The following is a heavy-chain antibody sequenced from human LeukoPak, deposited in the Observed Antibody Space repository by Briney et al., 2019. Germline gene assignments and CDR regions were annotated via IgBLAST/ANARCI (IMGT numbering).Heavy chain of an antibody. CDR3: ARQNYYGSGLGGYFDY. CDR1: GGSISSSSYY. Sequence: SETLSLTRTVSGGSISSSSYYWGWIRQPPGKGLEWIGSIYYSGSTYYNPSLKSRVTISVDTSKNQFSLKLSSVTAADTAVYYCARQNYYGSGLGGYFDYWGQGTLVTVSS. V-gene: IGHV4-39*01. CDR2: IYYSGST. J-gene: IGHJ4*02. D-gene: IGHD3-10*01.